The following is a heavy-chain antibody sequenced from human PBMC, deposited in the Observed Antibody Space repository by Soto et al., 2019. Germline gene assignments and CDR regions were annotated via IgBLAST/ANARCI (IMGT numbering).Heavy chain of an antibody. Sequence: SDTLSLTCTVSGGSISSYYWSWIRQPPGKGLEWIGYISYSGSTHYSPSLKSRVSITVDTSKNQFSLNLASVSASDTAIYYCARHGGSGRYFYYYYYGMDVWGQGTTVTVSS. CDR2: ISYSGST. J-gene: IGHJ6*02. D-gene: IGHD3-10*01. CDR1: GGSISSYY. V-gene: IGHV4-59*08. CDR3: ARHGGSGRYFYYYYYGMDV.